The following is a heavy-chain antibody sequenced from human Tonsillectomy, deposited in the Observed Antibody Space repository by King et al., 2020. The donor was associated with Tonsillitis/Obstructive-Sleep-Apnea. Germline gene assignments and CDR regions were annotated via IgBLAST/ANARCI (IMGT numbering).Heavy chain of an antibody. V-gene: IGHV4-59*08. CDR2: IYYSGST. CDR3: AGGSSRSNRVDP. Sequence: HVQLQESGPGLVKPSETLSLICTVSGDSISSYYWSWIRQPPGKGLEWIGYIYYSGSTNYNPSLKSRVIISVDTSKNQFSLKLSSVTAADTAVYYCAGGSSRSNRVDPLGQGTL. J-gene: IGHJ5*02. D-gene: IGHD6-13*01. CDR1: GDSISSYY.